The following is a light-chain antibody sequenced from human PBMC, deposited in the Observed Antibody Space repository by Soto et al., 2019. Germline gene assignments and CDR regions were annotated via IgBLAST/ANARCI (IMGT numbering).Light chain of an antibody. Sequence: DIQMTQSPSTLSGSVGDRVTMTCRASQTISSWLAWYQQKPGKAPKLLIYKASTLKSGVPSRFSGSGSGTEFTLTISSLQPDDFATYYCQHYNSYSEAFGQGTTGDI. V-gene: IGKV1-5*03. CDR1: QTISSW. J-gene: IGKJ1*01. CDR2: KAS. CDR3: QHYNSYSEA.